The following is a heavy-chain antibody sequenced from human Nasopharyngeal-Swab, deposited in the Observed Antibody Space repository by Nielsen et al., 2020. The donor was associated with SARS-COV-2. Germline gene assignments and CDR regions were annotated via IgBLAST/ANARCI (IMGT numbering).Heavy chain of an antibody. D-gene: IGHD4-11*01. CDR2: IIPIFGTA. CDR3: ARPIYRATTETSWSVFDV. Sequence: SVKVSCKASGGTFSSYAISWVRQAPGQGLEWMGGIIPIFGTANYAQKFQGRVTITADKSTSTAYMELSSLRSEDTALYYCARPIYRATTETSWSVFDVWGQGAMVTVSS. J-gene: IGHJ3*01. V-gene: IGHV1-69*06. CDR1: GGTFSSYA.